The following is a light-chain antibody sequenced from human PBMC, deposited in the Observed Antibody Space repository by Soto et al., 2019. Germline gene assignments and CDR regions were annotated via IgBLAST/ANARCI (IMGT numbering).Light chain of an antibody. J-gene: IGLJ3*02. CDR1: SSYIGAGYD. CDR2: GNN. V-gene: IGLV1-40*01. Sequence: QSVLTQPPSVSGAPGQRVTISCTGSSSYIGAGYDVHWYQQLPGTAPKVLIYGNNNRPSGVPDRFSGSKSGTSASLAITGLQAEDEADYYCQSYDSSLSGWVFGGGTKLTVL. CDR3: QSYDSSLSGWV.